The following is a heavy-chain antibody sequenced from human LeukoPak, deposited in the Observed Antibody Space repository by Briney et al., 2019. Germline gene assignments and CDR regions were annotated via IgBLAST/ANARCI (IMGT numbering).Heavy chain of an antibody. J-gene: IGHJ6*02. CDR3: ARRKYGADYNGMDV. Sequence: ASVKVSRKASGYTFSSYGINWVRLAPGRGPEWMASINPQKRDTHYAQNFQGRVTVTAGTSTNTAYVELRSLRSDDTAIYYCARRKYGADYNGMDVWGQGTTVTVSS. CDR1: GYTFSSYG. V-gene: IGHV1-18*01. CDR2: INPQKRDT. D-gene: IGHD4/OR15-4a*01.